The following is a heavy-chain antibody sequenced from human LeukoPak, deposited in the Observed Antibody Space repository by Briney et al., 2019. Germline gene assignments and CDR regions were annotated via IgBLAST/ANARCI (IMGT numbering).Heavy chain of an antibody. CDR1: GGSISTYY. CDR3: ARGVKTAFDI. J-gene: IGHJ3*02. Sequence: SETLSLTCTVSGGSISTYYWNWIRQPPGKGLEWIGSIYYSGSTYYNPSLKSRVTISVDTSKNQFSLKLSSVTAADTAVYYCARGVKTAFDIWGQGTMVTVSS. CDR2: IYYSGST. D-gene: IGHD3-10*01. V-gene: IGHV4-39*07.